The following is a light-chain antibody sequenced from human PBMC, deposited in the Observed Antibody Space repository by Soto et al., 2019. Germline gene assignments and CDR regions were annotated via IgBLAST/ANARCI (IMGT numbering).Light chain of an antibody. CDR3: QQYNTYPHT. J-gene: IGKJ2*01. Sequence: DIQMTQSSSTLSASVGDRVTLTCRASQSISSLLAWYQQKPGKAPKILIFKASDLETGVPSRFSGTGSGTEFTLTISSLQPDDFATYFCQQYNTYPHTFGQGTKLEIK. V-gene: IGKV1-5*03. CDR1: QSISSL. CDR2: KAS.